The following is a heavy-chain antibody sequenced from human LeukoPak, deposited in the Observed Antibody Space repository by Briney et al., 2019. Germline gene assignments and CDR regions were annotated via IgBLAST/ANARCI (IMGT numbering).Heavy chain of an antibody. Sequence: PSETLSLTCTVSGGSISSYYWSWIWQPPGKGLEWIGYIYYSGSTNYNPSLKSRVTISVDTSKNQFSLKLSSVTAADTAVYYCARHLKPSGTVTTKLPYYYGMDVWGQGTTVTVSS. CDR3: ARHLKPSGTVTTKLPYYYGMDV. J-gene: IGHJ6*02. CDR1: GGSISSYY. CDR2: IYYSGST. V-gene: IGHV4-59*08. D-gene: IGHD4-17*01.